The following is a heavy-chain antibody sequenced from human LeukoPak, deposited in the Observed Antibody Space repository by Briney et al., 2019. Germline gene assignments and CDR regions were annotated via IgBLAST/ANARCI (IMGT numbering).Heavy chain of an antibody. D-gene: IGHD2-8*02. J-gene: IGHJ4*02. CDR2: ISAGGDAT. CDR3: AQAPTGTFRLFDY. CDR1: GFTFSSYA. V-gene: IGHV3-23*01. Sequence: QPGRSLRLSCAASGFTFSSYAMSWVRQAPGKGLEWVSAISAGGDATYYAGSVKGRFTISRDNSKNTLYLQMNSLRAEDTAVYYCAQAPTGTFRLFDYWGQGTLVTVSS.